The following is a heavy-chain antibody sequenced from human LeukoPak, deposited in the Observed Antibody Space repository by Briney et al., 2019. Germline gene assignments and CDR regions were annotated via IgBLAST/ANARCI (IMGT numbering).Heavy chain of an antibody. V-gene: IGHV7-4-1*02. CDR2: INTKTGNP. D-gene: IGHD4-23*01. CDR3: ARMDYGGKDAFDI. CDR1: GYIFTTYA. J-gene: IGHJ3*02. Sequence: RASVKVSCKASGYIFTTYAMNWVRQAPGQGLEWMGWINTKTGNPTYAQGFTGRFVLSLDTSVSTSYVQINSLKAEDTAVYFCARMDYGGKDAFDIWGQGTVVTVSS.